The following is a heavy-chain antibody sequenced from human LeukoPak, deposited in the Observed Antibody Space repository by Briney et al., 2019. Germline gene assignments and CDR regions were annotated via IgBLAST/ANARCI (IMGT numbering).Heavy chain of an antibody. Sequence: RSGGSLRLSCAASGFTFSSYSMNWVRQAPGKGLEWVSSISSSSSYIYYADSVKGRFTISRDNAKNSLYLQMNSLRAEDTAVYYCAGEYYDFWSGYPSWLDPWGQGTLVTVSS. V-gene: IGHV3-21*01. CDR3: AGEYYDFWSGYPSWLDP. J-gene: IGHJ5*02. D-gene: IGHD3-3*01. CDR2: ISSSSSYI. CDR1: GFTFSSYS.